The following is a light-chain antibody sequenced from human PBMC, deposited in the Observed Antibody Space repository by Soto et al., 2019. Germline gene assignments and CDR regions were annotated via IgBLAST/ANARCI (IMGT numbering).Light chain of an antibody. CDR2: GAS. V-gene: IGKV3-20*01. J-gene: IGKJ1*01. Sequence: EIVLTQSPGTLSLSPGERATLSCRASQRVDSTYLTWYQQKQGQAPRLLIYGASGRATGIPDRFSGSGAGTDFTLTISRLEPEDFAVYFCQYYDSFRTFGQGTKVEL. CDR1: QRVDSTY. CDR3: QYYDSFRT.